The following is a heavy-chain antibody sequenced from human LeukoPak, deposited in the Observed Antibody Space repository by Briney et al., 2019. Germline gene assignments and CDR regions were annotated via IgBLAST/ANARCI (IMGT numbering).Heavy chain of an antibody. V-gene: IGHV3-30-3*01. Sequence: GGSLRLSCAASGFTFGSYAMHWVCQAPGKGLEWVAVMSFDGTHIYYADSVKGRFTISRDNSKNTLYLQMNSLRAEDTAVYYCARCSGYGMDVWGQGTTVTVSS. CDR2: MSFDGTHI. CDR1: GFTFGSYA. CDR3: ARCSGYGMDV. D-gene: IGHD3-10*02. J-gene: IGHJ6*02.